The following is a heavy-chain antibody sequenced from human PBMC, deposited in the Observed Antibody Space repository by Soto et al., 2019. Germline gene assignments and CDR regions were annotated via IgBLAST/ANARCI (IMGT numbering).Heavy chain of an antibody. J-gene: IGHJ4*02. CDR1: GGGNLRDYR. V-gene: IGHV1-69*01. D-gene: IGHD5-12*01. Sequence: QVQLVQSGAEVKEPGSSVKVSCKASGGGNLRDYRTTWVRRAPGQGLEWMGGIIPKLGSANYAQNFQGRVTITADESTNTVDMELRSLRSDDTAVYYCARGSDGYNFGAVQWGQGTPVTVSS. CDR2: IIPKLGSA. CDR3: ARGSDGYNFGAVQ.